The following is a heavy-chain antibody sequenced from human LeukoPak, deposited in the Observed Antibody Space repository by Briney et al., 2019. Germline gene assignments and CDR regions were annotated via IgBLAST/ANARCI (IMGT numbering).Heavy chain of an antibody. CDR3: ARATVDIVASWFDP. V-gene: IGHV6-1*01. CDR2: TYYRSKWYN. CDR1: GDSVSSNSAA. D-gene: IGHD5-12*01. Sequence: SQTLSLTCAISGDSVSSNSAAWNWISQSPSRSLEWLGRTYYRSKWYNDYAVSVKSRMTIHPDTSKNQFSLQLNSVTPEDTAVYYCARATVDIVASWFDPWGQGTLVTVSS. J-gene: IGHJ5*02.